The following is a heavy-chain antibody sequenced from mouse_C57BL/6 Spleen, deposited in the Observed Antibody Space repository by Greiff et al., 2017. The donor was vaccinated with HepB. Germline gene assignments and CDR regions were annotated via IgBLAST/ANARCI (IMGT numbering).Heavy chain of an antibody. CDR1: GYTFTSYW. CDR3: ARRDYYLDY. CDR2: IYPGSGST. Sequence: QVQLQQPGAELVKPGASVKMSCKASGYTFTSYWITWVKQRPGQGLEWIGDIYPGSGSTNYNEKFKSKATLTVATSSSTAYMQLSSLTSEDSAVYYCARRDYYLDYWGQGTTLTVSS. V-gene: IGHV1-55*01. J-gene: IGHJ2*01. D-gene: IGHD1-1*01.